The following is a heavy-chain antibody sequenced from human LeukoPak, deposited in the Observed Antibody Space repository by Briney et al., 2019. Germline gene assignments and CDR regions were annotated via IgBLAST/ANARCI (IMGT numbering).Heavy chain of an antibody. Sequence: PGRSPRLSCAASGFTFDDYAMHWVRQAPGKGLEWVSGISWNSGSIGYADSVKGRFTISRDNAKNSLYLQMNSLRAEDTALYYCAKANSSGWYGVGAFDIWGQGTMVTVSS. CDR3: AKANSSGWYGVGAFDI. J-gene: IGHJ3*02. V-gene: IGHV3-9*01. CDR1: GFTFDDYA. D-gene: IGHD6-19*01. CDR2: ISWNSGSI.